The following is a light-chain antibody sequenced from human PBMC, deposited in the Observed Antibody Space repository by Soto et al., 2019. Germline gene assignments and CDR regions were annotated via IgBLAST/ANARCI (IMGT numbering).Light chain of an antibody. V-gene: IGLV2-11*01. CDR2: DIS. J-gene: IGLJ1*01. Sequence: QSALTQPRSVSGSPGQSVTISCTGTSYDVGDYKYVSWYRQLPGKAPKLIIYDISERPSGVPDRFSDSKSGNTASLTISGLQAEDEADYYCCSYAGSYSYVFGTGTKLTVL. CDR1: SYDVGDYKY. CDR3: CSYAGSYSYV.